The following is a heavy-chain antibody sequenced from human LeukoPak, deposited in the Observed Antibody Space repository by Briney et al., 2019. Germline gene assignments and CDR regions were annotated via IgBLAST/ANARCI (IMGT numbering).Heavy chain of an antibody. V-gene: IGHV3-53*01. CDR3: AREEGYYYDSSGYYYGY. CDR2: IYSGGST. D-gene: IGHD3-22*01. Sequence: PGGSLRLSCAASGFPVSSNYMSWVRQAPGKGLEWVSVIYSGGSTYYADSVKGRFTISRDNSKNTLYLQMNSLRAEDTAVYYCAREEGYYYDSSGYYYGYWGQGTLVTVSS. CDR1: GFPVSSNY. J-gene: IGHJ4*02.